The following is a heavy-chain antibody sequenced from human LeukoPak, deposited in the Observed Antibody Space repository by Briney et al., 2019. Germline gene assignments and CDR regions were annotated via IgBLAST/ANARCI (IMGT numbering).Heavy chain of an antibody. J-gene: IGHJ4*02. Sequence: SETLSLTCTVSGGSICSYYWSWIRQPPGKGLEWIGYIFYSGSTNYNPSLKSRVTMSVDTSKNQISLKLSSVTAADTAVYYCARGRYYDRSFDYWGQGTLVTVSS. CDR2: IFYSGST. CDR1: GGSICSYY. V-gene: IGHV4-59*01. CDR3: ARGRYYDRSFDY. D-gene: IGHD3-22*01.